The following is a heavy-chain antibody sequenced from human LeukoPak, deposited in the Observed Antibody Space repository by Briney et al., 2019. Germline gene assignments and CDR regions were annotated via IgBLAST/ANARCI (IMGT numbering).Heavy chain of an antibody. CDR2: ISSTSKSI. CDR3: ARENGWFLDY. D-gene: IGHD6-19*01. Sequence: GGSLRLSCAASGFTFRTYSMHWVRQAPGKGLEWVSYISSTSKSIYYADSVKGRFTISRDNAKNSLFLQMNSLRGEDSAVYFCARENGWFLDYWGQGILVTVSS. J-gene: IGHJ4*02. V-gene: IGHV3-48*01. CDR1: GFTFRTYS.